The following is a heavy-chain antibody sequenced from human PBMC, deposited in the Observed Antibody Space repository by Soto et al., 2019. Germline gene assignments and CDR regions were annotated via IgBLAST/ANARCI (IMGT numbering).Heavy chain of an antibody. V-gene: IGHV4-34*01. CDR3: ARDMFGGDAFDI. Sequence: QVQLQQWGAGLLKPSETLSLTCAVYGGSFSGYYWSWIRQPPGKGLEWIGEINHSGSTNYKPSLKSRVTISVATSKNQFSLKLSSVTAADTAVYYCARDMFGGDAFDIWGQGTMVTVSS. J-gene: IGHJ3*02. D-gene: IGHD3-10*02. CDR1: GGSFSGYY. CDR2: INHSGST.